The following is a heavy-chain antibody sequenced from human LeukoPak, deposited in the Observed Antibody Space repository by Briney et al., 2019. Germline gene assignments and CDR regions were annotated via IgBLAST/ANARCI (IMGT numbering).Heavy chain of an antibody. J-gene: IGHJ4*02. D-gene: IGHD2-15*01. Sequence: SQTLSLTCAVSGDSFFWNSVAWNWIRQSPSRGLEWLGRTYYSSEWHHDYAVSVKSRINITADTFKSQFSLHLNTVTPEDTAVYFCARGRYCGGGTCYHFDSWGQGTLVTVSP. CDR3: ARGRYCGGGTCYHFDS. CDR2: TYYSSEWHH. CDR1: GDSFFWNSVA. V-gene: IGHV6-1*01.